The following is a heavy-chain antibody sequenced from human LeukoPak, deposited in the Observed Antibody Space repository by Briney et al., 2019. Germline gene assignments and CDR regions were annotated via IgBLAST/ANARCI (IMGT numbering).Heavy chain of an antibody. CDR1: GFTFSSYW. CDR2: ISYDGSNK. Sequence: GGPLRLSCAASGFTFSSYWMSWVRQAPGKGLEWVAVISYDGSNKYYADSVKGRFTISRDNSKNTLYLQMNSLRAEDTAVYYCARDGSDYYGSGSYYYYGMDVWGQGTTVTVSS. V-gene: IGHV3-30-3*01. D-gene: IGHD3-10*01. J-gene: IGHJ6*02. CDR3: ARDGSDYYGSGSYYYYGMDV.